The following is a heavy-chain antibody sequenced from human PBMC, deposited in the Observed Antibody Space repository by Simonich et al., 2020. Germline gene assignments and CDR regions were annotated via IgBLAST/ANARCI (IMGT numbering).Heavy chain of an antibody. Sequence: QVQLLQSGAEVKKPGASVKVSCKASGYTFTSSGISWVRPAPGQGLEWIGWISAYNGNTNYAQKLQCRVTLTTDTSTSTAYMELRSLGSDDTAVYYCARASRGTWWYYYFDYWGQGTLVTVSS. D-gene: IGHD2-15*01. CDR3: ARASRGTWWYYYFDY. CDR1: GYTFTSSG. J-gene: IGHJ4*02. CDR2: ISAYNGNT. V-gene: IGHV1-18*01.